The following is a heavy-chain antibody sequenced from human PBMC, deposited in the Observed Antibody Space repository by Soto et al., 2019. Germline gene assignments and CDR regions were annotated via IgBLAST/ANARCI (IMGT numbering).Heavy chain of an antibody. CDR2: IYYSGST. Sequence: SETLSLTCTVSGGSISSYYWSWIRQPPGKGLEWIGYIYYSGSTNYNPSLKSRVTISVDTSKNQFSLKLSSVTAADTAVYYCARVFRVCGGDCYSDAFDIWGQGTMVTVSS. CDR3: ARVFRVCGGDCYSDAFDI. CDR1: GGSISSYY. V-gene: IGHV4-59*01. J-gene: IGHJ3*02. D-gene: IGHD2-21*02.